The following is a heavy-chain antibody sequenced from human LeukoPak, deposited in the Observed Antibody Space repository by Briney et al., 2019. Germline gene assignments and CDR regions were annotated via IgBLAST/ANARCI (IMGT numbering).Heavy chain of an antibody. Sequence: SETLSLTCTVSGGSISRFYWSWIRQSPEKGLEWIGYIYYTGSTTYNPSLKSRLTISVDTSKNQFSLKLSSVTAADTAVYYCATLTGYSSESWFDPWGQGILVTVSS. CDR2: IYYTGST. CDR1: GGSISRFY. D-gene: IGHD3-9*01. J-gene: IGHJ5*02. CDR3: ATLTGYSSESWFDP. V-gene: IGHV4-59*01.